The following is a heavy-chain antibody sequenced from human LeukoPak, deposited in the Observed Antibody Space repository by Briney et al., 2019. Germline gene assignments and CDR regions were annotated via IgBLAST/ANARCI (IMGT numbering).Heavy chain of an antibody. D-gene: IGHD4-17*01. V-gene: IGHV4-4*09. J-gene: IGHJ5*02. Sequence: SETLSLTCTVSGGSISSYYWSWIRQPPGKGLEWIGYIYTSGSTNYNPFLKSRVTISVDTSKNQFSLKLSSVTAADTAVYYCARLNYGDYLGDWFDPWGQGTLVTVSS. CDR2: IYTSGST. CDR3: ARLNYGDYLGDWFDP. CDR1: GGSISSYY.